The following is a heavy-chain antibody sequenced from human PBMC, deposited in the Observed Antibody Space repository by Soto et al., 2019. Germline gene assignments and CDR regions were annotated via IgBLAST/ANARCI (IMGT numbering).Heavy chain of an antibody. Sequence: SVKVSCKASGDTFMNYAMSWVRQGPRQGLEWMGGIIPLFGSPKYAQKFQDRVKITADESTSTVYIEVSSLRADDTGIYYCARGQVAGNFYYYGMDVWGQGTTVTVSS. CDR2: IIPLFGSP. J-gene: IGHJ6*02. CDR3: ARGQVAGNFYYYGMDV. CDR1: GDTFMNYA. V-gene: IGHV1-69*13. D-gene: IGHD6-19*01.